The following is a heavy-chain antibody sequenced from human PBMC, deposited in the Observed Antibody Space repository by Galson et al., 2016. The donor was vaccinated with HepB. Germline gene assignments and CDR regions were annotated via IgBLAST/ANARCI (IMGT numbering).Heavy chain of an antibody. CDR2: ISSSSTYI. CDR1: GFTFSSQS. CDR3: ARELGDYRGMDV. D-gene: IGHD4-17*01. Sequence: SLRLSCAASGFTFSSQSMNWVRQAPGKGLEWVSSISSSSTYIYYADSVRGRFTISSDNAKNSVYLQMNSLRAEDTAVYYCARELGDYRGMDVWGQGTTVTVSS. J-gene: IGHJ6*02. V-gene: IGHV3-21*01.